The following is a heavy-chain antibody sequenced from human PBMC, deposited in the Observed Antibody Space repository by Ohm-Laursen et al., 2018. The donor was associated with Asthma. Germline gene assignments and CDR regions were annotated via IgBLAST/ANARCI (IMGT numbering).Heavy chain of an antibody. J-gene: IGHJ5*02. CDR2: IYYSGLT. CDR3: ARLDWAQSMFDA. Sequence: SQTLSLTCIVSGDSINSGNNYWSWIRQHPGKGLEWIGYIYYSGLTYSNPSLRSRVIISVDTSKNQFSLNLTSVTAADTAVYFCARLDWAQSMFDAWGQGTLVTVSS. V-gene: IGHV4-31*03. CDR1: GDSINSGNNY. D-gene: IGHD3-9*01.